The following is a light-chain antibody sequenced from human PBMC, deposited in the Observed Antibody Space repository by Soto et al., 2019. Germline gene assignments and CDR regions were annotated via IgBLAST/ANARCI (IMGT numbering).Light chain of an antibody. V-gene: IGKV1-9*01. CDR1: QGISTY. Sequence: IQLTQSPSSLSASVGDRVTTTCRASQGISTYLAWYQQKPGKAPRLLIYTASTLQSGVPSRFSGSGSGTDFTLTISSLQPEDFATYYCQQLGDFGGGTKVDIK. CDR3: QQLGD. CDR2: TAS. J-gene: IGKJ4*01.